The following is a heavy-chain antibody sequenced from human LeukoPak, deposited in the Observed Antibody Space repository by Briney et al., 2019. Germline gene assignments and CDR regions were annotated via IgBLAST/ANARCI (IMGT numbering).Heavy chain of an antibody. Sequence: GGSLRLSCAASGFTFSSYSMNWVRQAPGKGLEWVSSISSSSSYIYYADSVKGRFTISRDNSKNTLDLQMNSLRGEDTAVYYCAKDLRGFLYYFDYWGQGILVTVSS. J-gene: IGHJ4*02. CDR2: ISSSSSYI. CDR1: GFTFSSYS. D-gene: IGHD5-12*01. V-gene: IGHV3-21*01. CDR3: AKDLRGFLYYFDY.